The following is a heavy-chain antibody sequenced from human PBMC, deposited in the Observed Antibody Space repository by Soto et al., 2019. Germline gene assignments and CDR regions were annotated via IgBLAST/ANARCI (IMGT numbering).Heavy chain of an antibody. D-gene: IGHD3-16*02. V-gene: IGHV1-69*13. CDR2: IIPIFGTA. CDR1: GGTFSSYA. J-gene: IGHJ4*02. CDR3: IYLYDYVWGSYRPPTPDY. Sequence: ASVKVSCKASGGTFSSYAISWVRQAPGQGLEWMGGIIPIFGTANYAQKFHGRVTITADESTSTAYMELRSLRSEDTAVYYCIYLYDYVWGSYRPPTPDYWGQGTLVTVSS.